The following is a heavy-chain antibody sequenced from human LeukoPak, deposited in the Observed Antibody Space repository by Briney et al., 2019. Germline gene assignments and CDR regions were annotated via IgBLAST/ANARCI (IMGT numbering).Heavy chain of an antibody. CDR3: ARASLENIVVVPAASNWFDP. CDR1: GYTFTGYY. CDR2: INPTSGGT. D-gene: IGHD2-2*01. Sequence: GASVKVSCKASGYTFTGYYMHWVRQAPGQGLEWMGWINPTSGGTNYAQKFQGRVTMTRDTSISTAYMELSRLRSDDTAVYYCARASLENIVVVPAASNWFDPWGQGTLVTVSS. J-gene: IGHJ5*02. V-gene: IGHV1-2*02.